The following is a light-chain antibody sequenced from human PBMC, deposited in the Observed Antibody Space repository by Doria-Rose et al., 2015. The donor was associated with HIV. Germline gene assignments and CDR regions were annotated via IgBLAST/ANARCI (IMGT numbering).Light chain of an antibody. V-gene: IGKV3-20*01. Sequence: EIVMTQSPGTLSLSPGERATLSCRDSQSFSSTYLAWYQQTPGQAPSLLIYDGSTRATGIPDRFSASGSGTDFTLTINRLEPEDFALYYCHQYGTSWTFGQGTKVEI. CDR1: QSFSSTY. CDR3: HQYGTSWT. CDR2: DGS. J-gene: IGKJ1*01.